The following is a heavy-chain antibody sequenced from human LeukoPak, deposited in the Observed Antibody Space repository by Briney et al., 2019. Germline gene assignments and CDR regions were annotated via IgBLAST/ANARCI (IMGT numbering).Heavy chain of an antibody. D-gene: IGHD4-17*01. Sequence: PGRSLRLSCAASGFTFSSYAMHWVRQAPGKGLEWVAVISYDGSNKYYADSVKGRFTISRDNSKNTLYLQMNSLRVEDTAVYYCARGNYGDYPGAFDIWGQGTMVTVSS. J-gene: IGHJ3*02. CDR3: ARGNYGDYPGAFDI. CDR1: GFTFSSYA. V-gene: IGHV3-30-3*01. CDR2: ISYDGSNK.